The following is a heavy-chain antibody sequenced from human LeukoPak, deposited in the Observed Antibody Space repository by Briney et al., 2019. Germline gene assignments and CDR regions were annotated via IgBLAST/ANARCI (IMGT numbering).Heavy chain of an antibody. CDR3: ARAQVYYYDSSGYCLGY. J-gene: IGHJ4*02. CDR2: INPSGGST. V-gene: IGHV1-46*01. Sequence: ASVKVSCKASGYTFTSYYMHWVRQAPGQGLEWMGIINPSGGSTSYAQKFQGRVTMTRDTSTSTVYMELSSLRSEDTAVYYCARAQVYYYDSSGYCLGYWGQGTLVTVSS. CDR1: GYTFTSYY. D-gene: IGHD3-22*01.